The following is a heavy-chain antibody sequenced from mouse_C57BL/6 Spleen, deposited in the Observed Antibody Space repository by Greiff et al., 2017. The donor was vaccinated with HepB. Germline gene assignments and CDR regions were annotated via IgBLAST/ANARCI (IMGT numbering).Heavy chain of an antibody. D-gene: IGHD2-3*01. CDR3: ARERVDGYYGY. CDR2: IDPSDSYT. CDR1: GYTFTSYW. V-gene: IGHV1-69*01. J-gene: IGHJ2*01. Sequence: VQLQQPGAELVMPGASVKLSCKASGYTFTSYWMHWVKQRPGQGLEWIGEIDPSDSYTNYNQKFKGKSTLTVDKSSSTAYMQLSSLTSEDSAVYYCARERVDGYYGYWGQGTTLTVSS.